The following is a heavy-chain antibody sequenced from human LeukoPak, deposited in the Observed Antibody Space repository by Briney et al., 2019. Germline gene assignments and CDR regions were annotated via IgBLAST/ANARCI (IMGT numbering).Heavy chain of an antibody. CDR2: IYYSGST. D-gene: IGHD5-18*01. V-gene: IGHV4-30-4*01. Sequence: SQTLSLTCTVSGGSISSGDDYWSWIRQPPGKGLEWIGYIYYSGSTYYNPSLKSRVTISVDTSKKKFSLQLTSVTAADTAVYYCARGRDTSWWFDPWGQGTLAIVSS. CDR3: ARGRDTSWWFDP. CDR1: GGSISSGDDY. J-gene: IGHJ5*02.